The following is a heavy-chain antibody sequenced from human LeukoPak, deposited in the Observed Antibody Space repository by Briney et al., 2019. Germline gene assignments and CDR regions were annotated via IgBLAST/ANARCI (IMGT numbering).Heavy chain of an antibody. Sequence: TGGSLRLSCAASGFTVSSSYMSWVRQAPGKGLEWVSVMYSGGRTYYADSVKGRFTISRDNSKNTLYLQMNSLRAEDTAVYHCARGIAAAGDYWGQGTLVTVSS. D-gene: IGHD6-13*01. CDR3: ARGIAAAGDY. V-gene: IGHV3-66*01. J-gene: IGHJ4*02. CDR1: GFTVSSSY. CDR2: MYSGGRT.